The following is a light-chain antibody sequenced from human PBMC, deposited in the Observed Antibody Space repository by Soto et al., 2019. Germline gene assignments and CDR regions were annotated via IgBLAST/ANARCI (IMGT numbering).Light chain of an antibody. CDR1: QSVLYTSNNKNY. CDR3: QQYYETSQLT. V-gene: IGKV4-1*01. J-gene: IGKJ3*01. CDR2: WAS. Sequence: DIVMTQSPDSLAVSLGERATINCKSSQSVLYTSNNKNYLAWYQQKPGQPPKLLIYWASTRESGVPDRFSGSGSGTDFTLTISSLQAEDVAVYYCQQYYETSQLTFGPGTKVDI.